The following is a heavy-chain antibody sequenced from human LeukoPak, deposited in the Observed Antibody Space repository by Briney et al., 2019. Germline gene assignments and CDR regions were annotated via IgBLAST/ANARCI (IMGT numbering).Heavy chain of an antibody. Sequence: GGSLRLSCAASGFTFSSYWMHWVRQAPGKWLVWVSRINSDGSGTGYADSLKGRFTISRDNANNTLYLQMNSLRAEDTAVYYCTRDASGVGIDYWGQGTLVTVSS. J-gene: IGHJ4*02. V-gene: IGHV3-74*01. CDR1: GFTFSSYW. CDR3: TRDASGVGIDY. CDR2: INSDGSGT. D-gene: IGHD3-10*01.